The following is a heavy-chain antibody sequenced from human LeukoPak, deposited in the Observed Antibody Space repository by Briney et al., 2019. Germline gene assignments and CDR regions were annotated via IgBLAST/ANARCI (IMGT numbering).Heavy chain of an antibody. J-gene: IGHJ3*02. Sequence: ASVKVSCKASRYTLTDYYMHWVRQAPGQGLEWMGWINPNSGGTYYAQKFQGRVTMTRDTSISAACMELSRLTSDDTGVYYRARPRDGYNYEAFDIWGQGTMVTVSS. CDR1: RYTLTDYY. CDR3: ARPRDGYNYEAFDI. CDR2: INPNSGGT. D-gene: IGHD5-24*01. V-gene: IGHV1-2*02.